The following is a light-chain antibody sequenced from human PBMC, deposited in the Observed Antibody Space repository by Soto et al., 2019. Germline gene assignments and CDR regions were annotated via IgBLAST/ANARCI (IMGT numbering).Light chain of an antibody. CDR2: AAS. CDR3: QKYSSAPRT. V-gene: IGKV1-27*01. CDR1: QGLNNY. J-gene: IGKJ1*01. Sequence: DIQMTQSPSSLSASVGDRVTITCRASQGLNNYLAWYQQKPGKVPKLLIYAASTLQSGVPSRFSGSGSGTDFTLTISSLQPEDVATYYCQKYSSAPRTFGQGTKVEI.